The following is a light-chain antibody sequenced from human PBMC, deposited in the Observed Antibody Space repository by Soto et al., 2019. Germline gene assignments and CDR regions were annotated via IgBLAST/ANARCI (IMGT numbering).Light chain of an antibody. Sequence: EIVLTQSPGTLSLSPGERATLCCRASQSVSSRSLAWYQQKPGQAPRLLISDASNRAADIPDRFSGSGSGTDFTLTINRLEPEDFAVYYCQQYAGSPRTFGQGTKVEIK. V-gene: IGKV3-20*01. CDR3: QQYAGSPRT. J-gene: IGKJ1*01. CDR2: DAS. CDR1: QSVSSRS.